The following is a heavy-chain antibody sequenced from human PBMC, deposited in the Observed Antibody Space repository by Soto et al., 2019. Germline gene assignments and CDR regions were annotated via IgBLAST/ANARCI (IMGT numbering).Heavy chain of an antibody. J-gene: IGHJ4*02. CDR1: GYTFASYA. CDR2: ISAYNGNT. CDR3: ARDPPPPDY. Sequence: QVQLVQSGAEVKKPGASVKFSCKASGYTFASYAISWMRQAPGQGLEWMGWISAYNGNTNYAQKLQGRVTMTTVTSTRTAYMELRSLRSDDTAVYYCARDPPPPDYWGQGALVSVSS. V-gene: IGHV1-18*01.